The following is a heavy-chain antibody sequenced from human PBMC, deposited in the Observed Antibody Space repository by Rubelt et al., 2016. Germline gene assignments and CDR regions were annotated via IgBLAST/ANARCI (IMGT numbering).Heavy chain of an antibody. J-gene: IGHJ4*02. CDR1: GYTFTGYY. Sequence: QVQLVQSGAEVKKPGASVKVSCKASGYTFTGYYMHWVRQAPGQGLEWMGWISAYNGNTIYAQKLQGRVTMTTDTSTSTAYMELRSLRSDDTAVYYCARELPPLVPFDYWGQGTLVTVSS. V-gene: IGHV1-18*04. CDR3: ARELPPLVPFDY. CDR2: ISAYNGNT. D-gene: IGHD3-10*01.